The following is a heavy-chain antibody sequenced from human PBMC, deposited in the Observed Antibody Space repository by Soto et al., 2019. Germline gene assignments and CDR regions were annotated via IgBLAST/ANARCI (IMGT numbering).Heavy chain of an antibody. Sequence: EIQLVESGGGLVKPGGSLRLSCVASGFTFSRYSINWFRQAPGKGLEWVSSISSASSTKSYANSVKGRFTISRDNAKNSLYLEMNSLRPEDTAVYYCARVAYWGQGTLVTVSS. CDR1: GFTFSRYS. CDR3: ARVAY. J-gene: IGHJ4*02. CDR2: ISSASSTK. V-gene: IGHV3-21*06.